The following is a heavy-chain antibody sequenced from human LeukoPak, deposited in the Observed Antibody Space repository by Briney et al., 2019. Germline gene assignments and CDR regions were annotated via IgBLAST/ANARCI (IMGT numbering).Heavy chain of an antibody. V-gene: IGHV4-38-2*02. CDR2: IFHSGNT. D-gene: IGHD3-9*01. J-gene: IGHJ5*02. CDR1: GYPISSGYF. CDR3: ARDYDVLTAYPPTQLFDP. Sequence: SETLSLTCTVSGYPISSGYFWGWIRQPPGKGLEWVGTIFHSGNTYYNPSLKSRVTISVDTSKNQFSLKLSSVTAADTAVYYCARDYDVLTAYPPTQLFDPWGQGTLVTVSS.